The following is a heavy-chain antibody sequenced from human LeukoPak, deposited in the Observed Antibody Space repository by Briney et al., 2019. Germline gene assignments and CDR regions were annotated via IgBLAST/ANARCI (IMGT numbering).Heavy chain of an antibody. CDR2: ISYDGSNK. J-gene: IGHJ4*02. V-gene: IGHV3-30*18. CDR3: AKAGYSSGWRNFDY. Sequence: SGGFLRLSCAASEFTFSSYGMHWVRQAPGKGLEWVAVISYDGSNKFYEDSVKGRFTISRDNSKNTLYLQMSSLRAEDTAVYYCAKAGYSSGWRNFDYWGQGTLVTVSS. CDR1: EFTFSSYG. D-gene: IGHD6-19*01.